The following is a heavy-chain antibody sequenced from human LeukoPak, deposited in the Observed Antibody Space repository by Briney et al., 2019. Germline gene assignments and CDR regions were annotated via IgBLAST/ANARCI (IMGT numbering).Heavy chain of an antibody. CDR1: GGSISSSNYY. V-gene: IGHV4-39*07. Sequence: PSETLSLTCTVSGGSISSSNYYWGWIRQPPGKGLEWIGTIYYGGSTYYNPSLRSRITISVDTSKNQCSLKLSSVTAADTAVYYCARDWMGYYDSSGWFDPWGQGTLVTVSS. J-gene: IGHJ5*02. CDR3: ARDWMGYYDSSGWFDP. CDR2: IYYGGST. D-gene: IGHD3-22*01.